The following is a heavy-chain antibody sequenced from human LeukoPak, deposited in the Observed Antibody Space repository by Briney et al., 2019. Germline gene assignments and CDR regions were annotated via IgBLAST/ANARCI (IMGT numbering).Heavy chain of an antibody. CDR2: IYHSGST. CDR1: GGSISSSGYY. J-gene: IGHJ6*03. Sequence: SETLSLTCTVSGGSISSSGYYWGWIRQPPGKGLEWIGTIYHSGSTYYNPSLKSRVTISVDTSKNQFSLRLNSVTAADTAVYYCARGRSSMVRGYYYYYMDVWGKGTTVTISS. CDR3: ARGRSSMVRGYYYYYMDV. V-gene: IGHV4-39*07. D-gene: IGHD3-10*01.